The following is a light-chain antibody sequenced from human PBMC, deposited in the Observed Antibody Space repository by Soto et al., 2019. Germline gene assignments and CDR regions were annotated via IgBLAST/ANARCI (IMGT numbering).Light chain of an antibody. CDR3: QQYNSYSWT. J-gene: IGKJ1*01. CDR1: QSISSW. V-gene: IGKV1-5*01. CDR2: DVA. Sequence: GDRVAITCLASQSISSWLAWYQQKPGQAPKLLIYDVASLERGVPSRFSGSGSGTEFTLTISSLQPDDFATYYCQQYNSYSWTFGQGTKVDIK.